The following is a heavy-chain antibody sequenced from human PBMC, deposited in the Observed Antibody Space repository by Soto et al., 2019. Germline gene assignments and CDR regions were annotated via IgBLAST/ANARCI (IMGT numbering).Heavy chain of an antibody. CDR2: IYNGGNT. V-gene: IGHV3-53*01. J-gene: IGHJ4*02. D-gene: IGHD6-6*01. CDR3: AREGLYSSSDY. Sequence: GGSLRLSCAASGFTVITNYMSWVRQAPGKGLEWVSVIYNGGNTYYADSVKGRFTISTDNSKNTMYLQMNSLRVEDTAVYYCAREGLYSSSDYWGQGTLVTVSS. CDR1: GFTVITNY.